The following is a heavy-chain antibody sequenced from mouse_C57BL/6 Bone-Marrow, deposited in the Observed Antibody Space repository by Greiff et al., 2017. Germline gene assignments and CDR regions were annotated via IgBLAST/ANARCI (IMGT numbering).Heavy chain of an antibody. D-gene: IGHD1-1*01. CDR3: ARSPLYYYGSSPYFDY. Sequence: DVHLVESGGDLVKPGGSLKLSCAASGFTFSSYGMSWVRQTPDKRLEWVATISSGGSYTYYPDSVKGRFTISRDNAKNTLYLQVSSLKSEDTAMYYCARSPLYYYGSSPYFDYWGQGTTLTVSS. CDR1: GFTFSSYG. J-gene: IGHJ2*01. V-gene: IGHV5-6*01. CDR2: ISSGGSYT.